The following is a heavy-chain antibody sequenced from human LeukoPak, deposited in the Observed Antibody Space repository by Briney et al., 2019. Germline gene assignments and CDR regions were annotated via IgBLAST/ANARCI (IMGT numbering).Heavy chain of an antibody. CDR2: IYTSVST. CDR1: GGSLSGYY. D-gene: IGHD6-13*01. V-gene: IGHV4-4*07. CDR3: ARDSISAVADAFDI. Sequence: KPSETLSLTCSVSGGSLSGYYWSWIRQPAGKGLEWIGRIYTSVSTNYSPSLQSRFTMSVDTSKNQFSLNLSSVTAADTAVYYCARDSISAVADAFDIWGQGTMVTVSS. J-gene: IGHJ3*02.